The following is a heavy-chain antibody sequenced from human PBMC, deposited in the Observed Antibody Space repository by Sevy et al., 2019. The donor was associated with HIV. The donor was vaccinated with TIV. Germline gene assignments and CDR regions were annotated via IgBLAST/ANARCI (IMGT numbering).Heavy chain of an antibody. CDR2: ISYDGSNK. CDR3: ARVGYAYGMDV. J-gene: IGHJ6*02. Sequence: GGSLRLSCAASGFTFSSYGMHWVRQAPGKGLQWVALISYDGSNKYSVDSVKGCFTISRDNSKNTLYLQMNSLRAGDTAVYYCARVGYAYGMDVWGQGTTVTVSS. CDR1: GFTFSSYG. V-gene: IGHV3-33*08. D-gene: IGHD5-12*01.